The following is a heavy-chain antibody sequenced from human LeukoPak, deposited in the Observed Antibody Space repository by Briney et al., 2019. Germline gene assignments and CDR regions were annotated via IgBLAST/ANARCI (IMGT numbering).Heavy chain of an antibody. CDR2: INPSGGST. V-gene: IGHV1-46*01. Sequence: ASVKVSCKASGYTFTSYYMHWVRQAPGQGLEWMGIINPSGGSTSYAQKFQGRVTMTRDTSTSTVYMELSSLRSEDTAVYYCARALPGYSSSSVSFDYWGQGTLVTVSS. J-gene: IGHJ4*02. CDR3: ARALPGYSSSSVSFDY. CDR1: GYTFTSYY. D-gene: IGHD6-6*01.